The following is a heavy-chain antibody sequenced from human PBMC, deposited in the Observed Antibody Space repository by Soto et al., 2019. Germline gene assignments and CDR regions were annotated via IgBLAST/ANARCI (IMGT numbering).Heavy chain of an antibody. Sequence: ASVKVSCKASGYTFTSYGISWVRQAPGQGLEWMGWISAYNGNTNYAQKLQGRVTMTTDTSTSTAYMELRSLRSDDTAVYYCAREGYCSGGTCGEENYYYYYVMDVRGQRTTVTGSS. CDR3: AREGYCSGGTCGEENYYYYYVMDV. CDR2: ISAYNGNT. V-gene: IGHV1-18*01. J-gene: IGHJ6*02. D-gene: IGHD2-15*01. CDR1: GYTFTSYG.